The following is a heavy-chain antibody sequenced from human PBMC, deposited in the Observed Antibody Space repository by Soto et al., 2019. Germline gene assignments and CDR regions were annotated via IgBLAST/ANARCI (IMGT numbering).Heavy chain of an antibody. V-gene: IGHV4-39*01. CDR2: IYSIGST. Sequence: QLQLQESGPGLVKPSETLSLTCTVSGGSISSSSYWGWIRQPPGKGLEWIGSIYSIGSTYYNPSLKSRVTISVDPSTNQFSLKLSSVTAADTAVYYCRRSSRYSTDVWGQGTTVTVSS. J-gene: IGHJ6*02. D-gene: IGHD6-13*01. CDR3: RRSSRYSTDV. CDR1: GGSISSSSY.